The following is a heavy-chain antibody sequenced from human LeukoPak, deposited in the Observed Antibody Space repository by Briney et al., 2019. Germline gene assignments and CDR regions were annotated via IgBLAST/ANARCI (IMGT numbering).Heavy chain of an antibody. CDR3: ARDPLLRYFDWLLSPSPAFDY. Sequence: GRSLRLSCAASGFTFSSCGMHWVRQAPGKGLEWVAVIWYDGSNKYYADSVKGRFTISRDNSKNTLYLQMNSLRAEDTAVYYCARDPLLRYFDWLLSPSPAFDYWGQGTLVTVSS. CDR2: IWYDGSNK. J-gene: IGHJ4*02. V-gene: IGHV3-33*01. D-gene: IGHD3-9*01. CDR1: GFTFSSCG.